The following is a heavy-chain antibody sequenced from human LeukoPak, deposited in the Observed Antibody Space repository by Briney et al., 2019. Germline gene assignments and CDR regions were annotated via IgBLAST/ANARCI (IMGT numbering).Heavy chain of an antibody. CDR1: GGSFSGYY. Sequence: PSETLSLTCAVYGGSFSGYYRSWIRQPPGKGLEWIGYIYNSGSTYYNPSLQSRVTISLDTSKNQFSLKLSSVTAADTGVYYCARVECSGGSCYSFDYWGQGTLVTVSS. D-gene: IGHD2-15*01. CDR2: IYNSGST. CDR3: ARVECSGGSCYSFDY. V-gene: IGHV4-34*09. J-gene: IGHJ4*02.